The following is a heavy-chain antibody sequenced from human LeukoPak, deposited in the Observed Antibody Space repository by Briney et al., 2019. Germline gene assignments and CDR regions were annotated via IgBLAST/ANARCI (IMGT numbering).Heavy chain of an antibody. CDR3: AKERNYYDSSGYYSVAGGPDY. J-gene: IGHJ4*02. D-gene: IGHD3-22*01. CDR2: IRYDGSNK. V-gene: IGHV3-30*02. Sequence: SGGSLRLSCAASGFTFSSYGMHWVRQAPGKGLEWVAFIRYDGSNKYYADSVKGRFTISRDNSKNTLYLQMNSLRAEDTAVYYCAKERNYYDSSGYYSVAGGPDYWGQGTLFTVSS. CDR1: GFTFSSYG.